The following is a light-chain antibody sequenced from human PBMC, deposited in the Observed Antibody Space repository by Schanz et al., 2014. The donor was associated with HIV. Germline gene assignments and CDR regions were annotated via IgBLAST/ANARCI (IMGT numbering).Light chain of an antibody. CDR2: AAS. J-gene: IGKJ3*01. CDR1: QSINGW. V-gene: IGKV1-5*01. CDR3: QQYSDYPLT. Sequence: DIQMTQSPSTLSASVGDRVTITCRASQSINGWLAWYQQKPGKAPKRLIYAASSLQSGVPSRFSGRGSGTEFTLTISRLQPDDFATYYCQQYSDYPLTFGPGTRVDL.